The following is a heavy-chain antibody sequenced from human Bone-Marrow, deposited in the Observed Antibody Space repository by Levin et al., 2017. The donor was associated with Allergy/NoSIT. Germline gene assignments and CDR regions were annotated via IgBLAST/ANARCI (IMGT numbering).Heavy chain of an antibody. CDR1: GFTVGNNH. J-gene: IGHJ4*02. CDR3: ATRAVAAPK. CDR2: MYSGGST. D-gene: IGHD6-19*01. Sequence: GGSLRLSCASSGFTVGNNHMNWVRQAPGKGLEWVSLMYSGGSTRYADSVKGRFTISRDSSKNTLYLQMDSLRADDTAVYYCATRAVAAPKWGRGTPVTVSS. V-gene: IGHV3-66*01.